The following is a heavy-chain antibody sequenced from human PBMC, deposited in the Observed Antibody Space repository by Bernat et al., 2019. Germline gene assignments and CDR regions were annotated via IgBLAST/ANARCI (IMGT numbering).Heavy chain of an antibody. Sequence: EVQLVESGGGLVKPGGSLRLSCAASGFTFSSDSMNWVRQAPGKGLEWVSYISSSSYIYYADSVKGRCTISRDNAKNSLYLQMNSLRAEDTAVYYCARDIFVVVPAAQRGYFDYWGQGTLVTVSS. D-gene: IGHD2-2*01. J-gene: IGHJ4*02. CDR2: ISSSSYI. V-gene: IGHV3-21*05. CDR3: ARDIFVVVPAAQRGYFDY. CDR1: GFTFSSDS.